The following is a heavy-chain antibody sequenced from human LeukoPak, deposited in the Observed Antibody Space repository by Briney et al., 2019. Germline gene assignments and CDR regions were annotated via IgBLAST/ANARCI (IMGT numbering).Heavy chain of an antibody. J-gene: IGHJ4*02. CDR2: INHSGST. CDR3: ARESLRMIVVL. Sequence: SETLSLTCAVYGGSFSGYYWSWIRQPPGKGLEWIGEINHSGSTNYNPSLKSRVTISVDTSKNQFSLKLSSVTAADTAVYYCARESLRMIVVLWGQGTLVTVSS. V-gene: IGHV4-34*01. CDR1: GGSFSGYY. D-gene: IGHD3-22*01.